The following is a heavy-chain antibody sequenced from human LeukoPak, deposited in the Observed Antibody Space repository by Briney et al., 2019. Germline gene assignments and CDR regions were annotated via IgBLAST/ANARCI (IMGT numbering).Heavy chain of an antibody. Sequence: GGSLRLSCAASGFTFSSYSMDWVRQAPGKGLEWVSSISSSSSSYIYYADSVKGRFTISRDNAKNSLYLQMNSLRAEDTAVYYCARDPRGAARPGYWGQGTLVTVSS. CDR3: ARDPRGAARPGY. J-gene: IGHJ4*02. CDR2: ISSSSSSYI. CDR1: GFTFSSYS. D-gene: IGHD6-6*01. V-gene: IGHV3-21*01.